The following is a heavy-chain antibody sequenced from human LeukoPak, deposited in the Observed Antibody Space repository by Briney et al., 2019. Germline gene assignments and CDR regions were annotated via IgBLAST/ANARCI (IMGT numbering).Heavy chain of an antibody. Sequence: ASVKVSCKASGNTFTGYYMHWVRQAPGQGLEWMGRINAKSGGTQYPHHFQGRVTMTRDTSVSTAYMELNSLTSDDTALYYCAREKIVLSGTNLYYFDYWGREPWSPSPQ. CDR1: GNTFTGYY. V-gene: IGHV1-2*06. J-gene: IGHJ4*02. CDR3: AREKIVLSGTNLYYFDY. CDR2: INAKSGGT. D-gene: IGHD2/OR15-2a*01.